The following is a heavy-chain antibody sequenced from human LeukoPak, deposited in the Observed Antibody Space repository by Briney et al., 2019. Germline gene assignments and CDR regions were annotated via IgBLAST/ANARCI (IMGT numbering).Heavy chain of an antibody. V-gene: IGHV3-23*01. J-gene: IGHJ6*02. CDR3: AKDGGSSSFSFGIDV. CDR1: GFIFSSYS. CDR2: ISGNVGNT. D-gene: IGHD2-2*01. Sequence: GGSLRLSCAASGFIFSSYSMSWVRQVPGKGLEWVSAISGNVGNTYYADSVKGRFTISRVKSKNMLYLQMNSLRAEDAAVYYCAKDGGSSSFSFGIDVWSQGTTVIVSS.